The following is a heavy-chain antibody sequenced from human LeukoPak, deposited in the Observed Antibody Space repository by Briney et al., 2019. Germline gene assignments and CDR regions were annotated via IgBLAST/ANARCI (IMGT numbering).Heavy chain of an antibody. J-gene: IGHJ4*02. CDR3: ARHGSIVGALGPFDY. Sequence: SETLSLTCTVSGGSISSYYWSWIRQPPGKGLEWIGYIYYSGSTNYNPSLKSRVTISVDTSKNQFSLKLSSVTAADTAVYYCARHGSIVGALGPFDYWGQGTLVTVSS. CDR2: IYYSGST. V-gene: IGHV4-59*08. CDR1: GGSISSYY. D-gene: IGHD1-26*01.